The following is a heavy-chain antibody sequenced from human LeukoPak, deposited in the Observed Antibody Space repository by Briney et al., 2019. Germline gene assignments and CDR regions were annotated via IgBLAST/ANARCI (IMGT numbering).Heavy chain of an antibody. CDR2: IYYIGST. V-gene: IGHV4-59*08. D-gene: IGHD6-13*01. J-gene: IGHJ3*02. CDR3: ARHGSSSWYENAFDI. Sequence: SETLSLTCTVSGGSISTYYWSWIRQPPGKGLDWIGYIYYIGSTNYSPSLESRVTISVDTSKNQFSLKLSSVTAADTAVYYCARHGSSSWYENAFDIWGQGTVVTVSS. CDR1: GGSISTYY.